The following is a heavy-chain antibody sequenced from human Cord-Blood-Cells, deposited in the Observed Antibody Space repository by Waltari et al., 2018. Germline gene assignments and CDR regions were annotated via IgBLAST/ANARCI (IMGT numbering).Heavy chain of an antibody. CDR3: ARDRVLVADY. D-gene: IGHD6-13*01. J-gene: IGHJ4*02. Sequence: QVQLVESGGGVVQPGRSLRLSCAASGFTFSSYAMHWVRQAPGKGLEWVAVISYDGSNKYYADSVKGRFTISRDNSKNTLYLQMNSLRAEDTAVYYCARDRVLVADYWGQGTLVTVSS. CDR2: ISYDGSNK. V-gene: IGHV3-30*04. CDR1: GFTFSSYA.